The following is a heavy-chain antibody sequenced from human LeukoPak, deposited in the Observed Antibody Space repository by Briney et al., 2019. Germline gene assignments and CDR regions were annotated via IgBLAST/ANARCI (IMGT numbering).Heavy chain of an antibody. V-gene: IGHV3-73*01. CDR2: IRSKANSYAT. CDR1: GFTLSGSA. J-gene: IGHJ6*02. Sequence: GGSLRLSCAASGFTLSGSAMHWVRQASGKGLEWVGRIRSKANSYATAYAASVKGRFTISRDDSKNTAYLQMNSLKTEDTAVYYCRVALYGMDVWGQGTTVTVSS. CDR3: RVALYGMDV.